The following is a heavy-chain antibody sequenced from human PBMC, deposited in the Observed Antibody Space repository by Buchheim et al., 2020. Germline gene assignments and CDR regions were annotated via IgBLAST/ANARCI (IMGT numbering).Heavy chain of an antibody. CDR2: ISYDGSNK. D-gene: IGHD1-1*01. CDR3: ARDLTRSGTTVTSWFDP. J-gene: IGHJ5*02. CDR1: GFTFSSYA. V-gene: IGHV3-30*04. Sequence: QVQLVESGGGVVQPGRSLRLSCAASGFTFSSYAMHWVRQAPGKGLEWVAVISYDGSNKYYADSVKGRFTISRDNSKNTLYLQMNSLGAEDTAVYYCARDLTRSGTTVTSWFDPWGQGTL.